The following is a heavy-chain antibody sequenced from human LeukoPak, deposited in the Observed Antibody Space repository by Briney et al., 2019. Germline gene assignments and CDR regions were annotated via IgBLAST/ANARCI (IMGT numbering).Heavy chain of an antibody. V-gene: IGHV4-30-2*01. CDR2: IYHSGST. CDR3: ARVCRSSSGPGPFDY. Sequence: KPSETLSLTCTVSGGSISSGGYYWSWIRQPPGKGLEWIGYIYHSGSTYYNPSLKSRVTISVDRSKNQFSLKLSSVTAAGTAVYYCARVCRSSSGPGPFDYWGQGTLVTVSS. CDR1: GGSISSGGYY. J-gene: IGHJ4*02. D-gene: IGHD6-6*01.